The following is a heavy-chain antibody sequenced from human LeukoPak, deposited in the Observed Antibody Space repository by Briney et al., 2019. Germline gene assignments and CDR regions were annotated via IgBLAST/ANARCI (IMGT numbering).Heavy chain of an antibody. CDR3: ARGSTVTTYFDH. Sequence: PSQTLSLTCTVSGGSISSGGYYWSWIRQHPGKGLEWIGYIYYSGSTYYNPSLKSRVTISVDTSKNQFSLKLSSVTAADTAVYYCARGSTVTTYFDHWGQGTLVTVSS. D-gene: IGHD4-17*01. CDR2: IYYSGST. V-gene: IGHV4-31*03. J-gene: IGHJ4*02. CDR1: GGSISSGGYY.